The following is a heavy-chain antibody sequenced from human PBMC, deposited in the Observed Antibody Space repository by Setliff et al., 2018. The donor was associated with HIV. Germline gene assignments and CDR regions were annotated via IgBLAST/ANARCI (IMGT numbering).Heavy chain of an antibody. J-gene: IGHJ4*01. CDR1: GGSISRFY. V-gene: IGHV4-4*07. D-gene: IGHD1-26*01. CDR3: VRHDPPNSGRFYFDL. CDR2: VYADGRT. Sequence: SETLSLTCTVSGGSISRFYWSWIRQSAEKGLEWIGRVYADGRTHYSPSLETRVAIFVDTSKNQFSLRLSSVTAADSAMYYCVRHDPPNSGRFYFDLWGRGTLVTVSS.